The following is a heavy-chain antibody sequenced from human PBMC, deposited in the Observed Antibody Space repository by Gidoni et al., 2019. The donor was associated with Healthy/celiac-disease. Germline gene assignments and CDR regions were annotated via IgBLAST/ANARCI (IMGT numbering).Heavy chain of an antibody. J-gene: IGHJ6*02. V-gene: IGHV3-15*01. Sequence: ISRDDSKNTLYLQMNSLKTEDTAVYYCTTSADYYYYGMDVWGQGTTVTVSS. CDR3: TTSADYYYYGMDV.